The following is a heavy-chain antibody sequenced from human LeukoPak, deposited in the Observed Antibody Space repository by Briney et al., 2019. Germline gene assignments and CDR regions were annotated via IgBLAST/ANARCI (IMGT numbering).Heavy chain of an antibody. Sequence: SETLSLTCAVYGGSFSSYYWGWIRQPPGKGLEWIGSIYYSGSTYYNPSLKSRVTISVDTAKNHFSLNLRSVTAADTAVYYCASYGDYTDYWGQGTLVTVSS. V-gene: IGHV4-39*02. J-gene: IGHJ4*02. CDR2: IYYSGST. CDR1: GGSFSSYY. D-gene: IGHD4-17*01. CDR3: ASYGDYTDY.